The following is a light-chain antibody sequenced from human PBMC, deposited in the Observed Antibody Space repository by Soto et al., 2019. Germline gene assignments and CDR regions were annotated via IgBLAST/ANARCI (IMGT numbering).Light chain of an antibody. J-gene: IGKJ2*01. CDR2: GAS. CDR1: QSVSSTF. CDR3: QQYGSSAYT. V-gene: IGKV3-20*01. Sequence: EIVLTQSPGTLSLSPGDRATLSCRASQSVSSTFLAWYQQKPGQAPRLLIYGASNMATGIPDRFSGSGSGTDFTLTISSLEPEDFAVYYCQQYGSSAYTFGQGTKLEIK.